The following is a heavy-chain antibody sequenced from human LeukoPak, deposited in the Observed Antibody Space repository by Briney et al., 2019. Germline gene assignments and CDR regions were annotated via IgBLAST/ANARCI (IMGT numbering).Heavy chain of an antibody. D-gene: IGHD6-19*01. Sequence: PSETLSLTCTVSGGSISDFYWSWIRQPAGKGLEYIGRVSATGSTSFNPSLQSRVTMSVDTSKSQFSLKLSSVTAADTAVYYCAQVTVGGHFDFWGQEILVTVSS. CDR2: VSATGST. V-gene: IGHV4-4*07. J-gene: IGHJ4*02. CDR1: GGSISDFY. CDR3: AQVTVGGHFDF.